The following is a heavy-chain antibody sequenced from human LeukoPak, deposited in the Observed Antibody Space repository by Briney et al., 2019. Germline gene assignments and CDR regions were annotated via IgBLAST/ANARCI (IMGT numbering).Heavy chain of an antibody. CDR1: GDTFYVYA. J-gene: IGHJ4*02. CDR3: AKDFHYYGSGSLAV. Sequence: GRSLRLSSVASGDTFYVYAMRCVRHTPGGGGWCGSGISWNSGRIGYADSVKGRFTISRDNAKNSLYLQMNTLRAEDTALYYCAKDFHYYGSGSLAVWGQGTLVTVSS. V-gene: IGHV3-9*01. CDR2: ISWNSGRI. D-gene: IGHD3-10*01.